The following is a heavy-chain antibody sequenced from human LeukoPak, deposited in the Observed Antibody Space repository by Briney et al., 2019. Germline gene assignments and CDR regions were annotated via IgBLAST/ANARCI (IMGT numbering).Heavy chain of an antibody. CDR2: INSDGSST. D-gene: IGHD5-24*01. J-gene: IGHJ4*02. CDR1: GFTFSRYW. Sequence: GGSLRLSCAASGFTFSRYWMHWVRQAPGKGLVWVSRINSDGSSTSYADSVKGRFTISRDNAKNTLYLQMNSLRAEDTAVYYCARDAGYRGFDYWGQGTLVTVSS. CDR3: ARDAGYRGFDY. V-gene: IGHV3-74*01.